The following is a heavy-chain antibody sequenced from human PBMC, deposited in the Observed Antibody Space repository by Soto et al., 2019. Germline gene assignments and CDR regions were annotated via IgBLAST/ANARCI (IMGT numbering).Heavy chain of an antibody. CDR3: ARGRPVAATYNWFDP. CDR2: INPNSGGT. Sequence: ASVKVSGKASGYTFTGYYMHWVLQAPGQGLEWMGWINPNSGGTNYAQKFQGRVTMTRDTSISTAYMELSRLRSDDTAVYYCARGRPVAATYNWFDPWGQGTLVTVSS. CDR1: GYTFTGYY. V-gene: IGHV1-2*02. J-gene: IGHJ5*02. D-gene: IGHD2-15*01.